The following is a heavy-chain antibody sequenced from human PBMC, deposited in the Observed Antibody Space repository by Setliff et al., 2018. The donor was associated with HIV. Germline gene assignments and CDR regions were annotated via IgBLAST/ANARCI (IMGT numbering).Heavy chain of an antibody. V-gene: IGHV3-48*04. CDR1: GFTFSTYP. CDR2: ITGSSDII. Sequence: LRLSCAASGFTFSTYPMNWVRQAPGKGLEWVSYITGSSDIIHYADSVKGRFTVSRDNAKNSLYLQMNNLRAEDTAMYYCASPLIMTTVTKDYWGQGTLVTVSS. J-gene: IGHJ4*02. D-gene: IGHD4-17*01. CDR3: ASPLIMTTVTKDY.